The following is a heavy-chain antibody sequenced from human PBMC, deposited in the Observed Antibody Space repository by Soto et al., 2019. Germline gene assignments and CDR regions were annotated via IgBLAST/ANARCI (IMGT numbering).Heavy chain of an antibody. CDR3: ARISSGWYEESFDY. V-gene: IGHV1-18*01. CDR1: GYTFTSYG. J-gene: IGHJ4*02. D-gene: IGHD6-19*01. CDR2: ISAYNGNT. Sequence: ASVKVSCKASGYTFTSYGISWLRHSPGQGLEWMGWISAYNGNTNYAQKLQGRVTMTTDTSTSTAYMELRSLRSDDTAVYYCARISSGWYEESFDYWGQGTLVTVSS.